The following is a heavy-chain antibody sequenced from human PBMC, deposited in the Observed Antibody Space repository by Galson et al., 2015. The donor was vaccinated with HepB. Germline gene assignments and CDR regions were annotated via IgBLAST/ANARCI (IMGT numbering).Heavy chain of an antibody. CDR1: GFTFSYYA. D-gene: IGHD6-25*01. CDR2: IGSKANNYAT. Sequence: SLRLSCAASGFTFSYYAMAWVRQAPGKGLEWVGRIGSKANNYATAYAASVKGRFSISRDDSKNTAFLQMTSLKTEDTAVYYCTRLGDLSGYSSAWGQGTLVTVSS. V-gene: IGHV3-73*01. J-gene: IGHJ5*02. CDR3: TRLGDLSGYSSA.